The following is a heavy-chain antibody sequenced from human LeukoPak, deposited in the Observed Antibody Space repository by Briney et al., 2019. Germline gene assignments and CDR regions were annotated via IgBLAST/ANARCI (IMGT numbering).Heavy chain of an antibody. Sequence: PSETLSLTCTVSGGSVSSGSYYWSWIRQPPGKGLEWIGYMYYSGSTNYNPSLKSRVTISVDTSKNQFSLKLSSVTAADTAVYYCARGCSAGTPHNWFDPWGQGTLVTVSS. CDR1: GGSVSSGSYY. D-gene: IGHD6-13*01. CDR3: ARGCSAGTPHNWFDP. J-gene: IGHJ5*02. CDR2: MYYSGST. V-gene: IGHV4-61*01.